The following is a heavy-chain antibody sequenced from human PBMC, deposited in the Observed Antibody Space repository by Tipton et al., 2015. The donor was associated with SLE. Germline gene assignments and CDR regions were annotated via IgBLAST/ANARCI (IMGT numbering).Heavy chain of an antibody. V-gene: IGHV4-59*08. Sequence: LSCTVSGGSISSNYWSWIRQSSGKGLEWIGYIYSSGSTNYNPSLKTRVTISVDTSKNQFSLKLNSVTAADTAVYFCVRGSYYYFDYWGQGALVTVSS. D-gene: IGHD2-21*01. CDR3: VRGSYYYFDY. J-gene: IGHJ4*02. CDR2: IYSSGST. CDR1: GGSISSNY.